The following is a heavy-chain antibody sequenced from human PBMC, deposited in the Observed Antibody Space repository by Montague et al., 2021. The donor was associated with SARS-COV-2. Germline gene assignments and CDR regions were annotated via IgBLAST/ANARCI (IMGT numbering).Heavy chain of an antibody. Sequence: SETLSLTRTVSGGSISSSSYYWGWIRQPPGKGLEWIGSIYYSGSTYYNPSLKSRVTISVDTSKNQFSLKLSSVTAADTAVYYCARLHCSSTSCYYLFFVETSHFDYWGQGTLVPASA. CDR3: ARLHCSSTSCYYLFFVETSHFDY. J-gene: IGHJ4*02. CDR1: GGSISSSSYY. CDR2: IYYSGST. V-gene: IGHV4-39*01. D-gene: IGHD2-2*01.